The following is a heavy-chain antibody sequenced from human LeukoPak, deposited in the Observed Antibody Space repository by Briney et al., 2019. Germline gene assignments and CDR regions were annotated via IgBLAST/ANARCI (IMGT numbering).Heavy chain of an antibody. CDR1: GVSITSTW. Sequence: SGTLSLTCAVSGVSITSTWWSWVRQPPGKGLEWIGEIYHSGSANFNPSLKSRVTMSLDKSKNQFSLRLSSVTAADTAVYYCARDRARYSYSYDYWGQGTLVTVSS. D-gene: IGHD5-18*01. CDR3: ARDRARYSYSYDY. V-gene: IGHV4-4*02. J-gene: IGHJ4*02. CDR2: IYHSGSA.